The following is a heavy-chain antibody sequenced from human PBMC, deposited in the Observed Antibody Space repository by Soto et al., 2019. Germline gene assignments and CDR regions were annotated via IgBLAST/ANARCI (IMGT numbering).Heavy chain of an antibody. D-gene: IGHD6-19*01. CDR2: IYYSGST. V-gene: IGHV4-59*01. CDR3: ALVRSGWEYYFDY. CDR1: GGSISSYY. Sequence: QVQLQESGPGLVKPSETLSLTCTVSGGSISSYYWSWIRQPPGKGLEWIGYIYYSGSTNYNPSLKSRVTISVDTSKNQFSLKLSSVTAADTAVYYCALVRSGWEYYFDYWGQGTLVTVSS. J-gene: IGHJ4*02.